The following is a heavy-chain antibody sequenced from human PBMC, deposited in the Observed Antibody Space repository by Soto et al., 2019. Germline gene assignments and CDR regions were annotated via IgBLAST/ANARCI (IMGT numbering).Heavy chain of an antibody. CDR3: ARGWREYSNWFDP. D-gene: IGHD5-12*01. J-gene: IGHJ5*02. CDR1: GGSISSYY. Sequence: SETLSLTCTVSGGSISSYYWSWIRQPPGKGLEWIGYIYYSGSTNYNPSLKSRVTISVDTSKNQFSLKLSSVTAADTAVYYCARGWREYSNWFDPWGQGTLVTVS. V-gene: IGHV4-59*01. CDR2: IYYSGST.